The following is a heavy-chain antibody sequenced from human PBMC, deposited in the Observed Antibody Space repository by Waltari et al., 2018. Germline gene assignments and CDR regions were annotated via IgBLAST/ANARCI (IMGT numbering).Heavy chain of an antibody. D-gene: IGHD3-9*01. Sequence: EVLLVEYGGGMVQPGRSLTLPCAAYHFDFGEYGMSWVRQAPGKGLEWVGFIRIKAYGETTEYAASVKGRFIISRDDSRSIAYLQMNSLKTEDTAVYYCTRVLRYFDWSTKDYWGQGTLVTVSS. V-gene: IGHV3-49*04. CDR3: TRVLRYFDWSTKDY. J-gene: IGHJ4*02. CDR2: IRIKAYGETT. CDR1: HFDFGEYG.